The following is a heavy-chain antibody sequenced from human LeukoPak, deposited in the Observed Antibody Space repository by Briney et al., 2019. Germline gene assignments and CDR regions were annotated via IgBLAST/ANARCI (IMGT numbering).Heavy chain of an antibody. CDR2: IYHSGST. CDR3: ARHAGYGDAKNAFDI. J-gene: IGHJ3*02. V-gene: IGHV4-30-2*01. D-gene: IGHD4-17*01. CDR1: GGSISSGGYS. Sequence: SETLSLTCAVSGGSISSGGYSWSWIRQPPGKGLEWIGYIYHSGSTYYNPSLKSRVTISVDTSKNQFSLKLSSVTAADTAVYYCARHAGYGDAKNAFDIWGQGTMVTVSS.